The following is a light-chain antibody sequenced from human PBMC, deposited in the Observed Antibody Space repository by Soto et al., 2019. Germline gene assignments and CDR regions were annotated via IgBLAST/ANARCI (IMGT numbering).Light chain of an antibody. V-gene: IGKV3-11*01. CDR3: HQRQYWPPIT. CDR2: DAS. CDR1: QSLSTY. Sequence: EIVLTQSPATLSLSPGERATLSCRASQSLSTYLAWYQQKPGQAPRLLISDASNRATGIPARFSGSGSGTDFTLTISSLEPEDFAVYYCHQRQYWPPITFGQGTRLEIK. J-gene: IGKJ5*01.